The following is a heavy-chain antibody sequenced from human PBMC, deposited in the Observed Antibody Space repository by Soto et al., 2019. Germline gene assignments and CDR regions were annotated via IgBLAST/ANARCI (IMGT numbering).Heavy chain of an antibody. CDR1: GFTFSSCG. Sequence: PGGSLRLSCAASGFTFSSCGMHWVRQAPGKGLEWVAVIWYDGSNKYYADSVKGRFTISRDNSKNTLYLQMNSLRAEDTAVYYCARGGYSYGSLLYYYGMDVWGQGTTVTVSS. D-gene: IGHD5-18*01. CDR3: ARGGYSYGSLLYYYGMDV. CDR2: IWYDGSNK. V-gene: IGHV3-33*01. J-gene: IGHJ6*02.